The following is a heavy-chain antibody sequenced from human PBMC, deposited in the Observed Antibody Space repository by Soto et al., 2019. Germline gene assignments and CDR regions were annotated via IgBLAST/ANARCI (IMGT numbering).Heavy chain of an antibody. CDR2: IYYSGST. J-gene: IGHJ3*02. CDR1: GGSISSSSYY. V-gene: IGHV4-39*01. D-gene: IGHD5-18*01. CDR3: ARPNMDTAMVTGAFDI. Sequence: QLQLQESGPGLVKPSETLSLTCTVSGGSISSSSYYWGWIRQPPGKGLEWIGSIYYSGSTYYNPSLKSRVTISVDTSKNQFSLKLSSVTAADTAVYYCARPNMDTAMVTGAFDIWGQGTMVTVSS.